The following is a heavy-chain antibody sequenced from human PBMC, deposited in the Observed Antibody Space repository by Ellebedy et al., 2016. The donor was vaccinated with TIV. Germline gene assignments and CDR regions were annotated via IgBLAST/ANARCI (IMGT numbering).Heavy chain of an antibody. Sequence: ASVKVSCKASGGTFSSYAISWVRQAPGQGLEWMGGIIPIFGTADYAQKFQGRVTITADESTSTAYMELSSLRSEDTAVYYCAVEMATQGEGNWFDPWGQGTLVTVSS. CDR1: GGTFSSYA. CDR2: IIPIFGTA. J-gene: IGHJ5*02. CDR3: AVEMATQGEGNWFDP. D-gene: IGHD5-24*01. V-gene: IGHV1-69*13.